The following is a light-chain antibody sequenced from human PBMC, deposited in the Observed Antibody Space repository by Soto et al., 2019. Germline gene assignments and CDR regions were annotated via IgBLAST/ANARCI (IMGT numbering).Light chain of an antibody. J-gene: IGLJ1*01. V-gene: IGLV2-8*01. Sequence: SALTQPPSASGSPGQSVAISCTGTSSDVGGYSYVSWYQQHPGKAPKLMIYEVNKRPSGVPDRFSGSKSGNTASLTVSGLQAEDEADYYCSSYAGSSNVFGTGTKVT. CDR2: EVN. CDR1: SSDVGGYSY. CDR3: SSYAGSSNV.